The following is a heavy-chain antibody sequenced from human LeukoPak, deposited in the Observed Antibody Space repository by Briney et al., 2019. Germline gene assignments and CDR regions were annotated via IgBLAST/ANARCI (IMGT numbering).Heavy chain of an antibody. Sequence: GGSLRLSCAASGFTFSSYAMSWVRQAPGKGLEWVSAISGSGGSTYYADSVKGRLTISRDNSKNTLYLQMNSLRAEDTAVYYCAKALLMDDAFDIWGQGTMVTVSS. V-gene: IGHV3-23*01. CDR1: GFTFSSYA. J-gene: IGHJ3*02. CDR3: AKALLMDDAFDI. CDR2: ISGSGGST. D-gene: IGHD2-8*01.